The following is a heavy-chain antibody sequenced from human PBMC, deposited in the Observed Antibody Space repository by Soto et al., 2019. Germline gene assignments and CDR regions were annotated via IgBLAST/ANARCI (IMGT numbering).Heavy chain of an antibody. D-gene: IGHD3-3*01. J-gene: IGHJ6*02. CDR2: IIPIFGTA. Sequence: SVKVSCKASGGTFSSYAISWVRQAPGQGLEWMGGIIPIFGTANYAQKFQGRVTMTADESTSTAYMELSRLRSDDTAVYYCARDDGRTYDFWSGYPYYYGMDVWGQGTTVTVSS. CDR1: GGTFSSYA. CDR3: ARDDGRTYDFWSGYPYYYGMDV. V-gene: IGHV1-69*13.